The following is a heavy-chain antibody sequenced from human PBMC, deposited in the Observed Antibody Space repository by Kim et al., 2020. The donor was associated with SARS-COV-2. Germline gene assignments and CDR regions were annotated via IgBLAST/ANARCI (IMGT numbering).Heavy chain of an antibody. V-gene: IGHV1-18*01. D-gene: IGHD2-8*02. J-gene: IGHJ3*02. Sequence: ASVKVSCKTSGYTFASYGISWVRQAPGQGLEWMGWISTDSGETNYAQKFQDRVALTTDTSTNTVFLELRSLRSDDTAVYYCARDWFCTGGSCSDNWGQGTMVSVSS. CDR2: ISTDSGET. CDR1: GYTFASYG. CDR3: ARDWFCTGGSCSDN.